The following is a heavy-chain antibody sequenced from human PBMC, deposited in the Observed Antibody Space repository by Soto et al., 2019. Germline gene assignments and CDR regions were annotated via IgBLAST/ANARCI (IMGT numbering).Heavy chain of an antibody. CDR3: AKDLRRDYYDSSGYYYPPSSPYYYYGMDV. CDR1: GFTFSSYG. V-gene: IGHV3-30*18. J-gene: IGHJ6*02. Sequence: PGGSLRLSCAASGFTFSSYGMHWVRQAPGKGLEWVAVISYDGSNKYYADSVKGRFTISRDNSKNTLYLQMNSLRAEDTAVYYCAKDLRRDYYDSSGYYYPPSSPYYYYGMDVWGQGTTVTVSS. D-gene: IGHD3-22*01. CDR2: ISYDGSNK.